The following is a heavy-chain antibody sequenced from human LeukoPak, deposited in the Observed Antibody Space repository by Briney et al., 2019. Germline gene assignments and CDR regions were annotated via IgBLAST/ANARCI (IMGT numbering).Heavy chain of an antibody. CDR3: ARAEHIVVVTAIPSAFDI. V-gene: IGHV1-18*01. J-gene: IGHJ3*02. D-gene: IGHD2-21*02. Sequence: ASVKVSCKASGYTFTSYGISWVRQAPGQGLEWMGWISACNGNTNYAQKLQGSVTMTTDTSTSTAYMELRSLRSDDTAVYYCARAEHIVVVTAIPSAFDIWGQGTMVTVSS. CDR2: ISACNGNT. CDR1: GYTFTSYG.